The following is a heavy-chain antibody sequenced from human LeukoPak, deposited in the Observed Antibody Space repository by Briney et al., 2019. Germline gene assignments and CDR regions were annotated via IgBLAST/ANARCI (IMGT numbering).Heavy chain of an antibody. J-gene: IGHJ4*02. CDR3: ARFSSLEELSLFRY. D-gene: IGHD3-16*02. Sequence: GGSLRLSCAASGFTFSGYWMSWARQAPGKGLEWVANINHDGSRKYYVDSVKGRFTISRDSAKNSLYLQMNTLRAEDTAVYYCARFSSLEELSLFRYWGQGTLVTVSS. CDR2: INHDGSRK. V-gene: IGHV3-7*01. CDR1: GFTFSGYW.